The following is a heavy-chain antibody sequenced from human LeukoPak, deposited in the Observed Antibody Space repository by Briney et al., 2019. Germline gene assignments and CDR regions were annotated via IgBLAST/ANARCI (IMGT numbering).Heavy chain of an antibody. CDR2: INSDGSSI. J-gene: IGHJ4*02. V-gene: IGHV3-74*03. CDR1: GFTFSSYS. Sequence: GGSLRLSCAASGFTFSSYSMNWVRQAPGKGLVWVSRINSDGSSITYADSVKGRFTISRDNAKNTLYLQMNSLRVEDTAVYYCAREGRVSGYDFDCWGQGTLVTVSS. CDR3: AREGRVSGYDFDC. D-gene: IGHD5-12*01.